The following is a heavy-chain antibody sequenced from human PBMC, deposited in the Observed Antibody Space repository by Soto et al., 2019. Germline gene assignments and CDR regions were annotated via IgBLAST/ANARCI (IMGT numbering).Heavy chain of an antibody. CDR2: INSDGSST. D-gene: IGHD2-2*01. J-gene: IGHJ3*02. CDR1: GFXXXXXW. CDR3: ARPQGYCSSTSCYGLAFDI. Sequence: EVQLVESGGGLXXPGGSXXLSCAASGFXXXXXWMHXXXQAPGKGLVWVSRINSDGSSTSYADSVKGRFTISRDNAKNTLYLQMNSLRAEDTAVYYCARPQGYCSSTSCYGLAFDIWGQGTMVTVSS. V-gene: IGHV3-74*01.